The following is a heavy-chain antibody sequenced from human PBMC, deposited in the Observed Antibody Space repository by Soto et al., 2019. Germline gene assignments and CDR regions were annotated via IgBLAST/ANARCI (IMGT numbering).Heavy chain of an antibody. CDR2: IYYSGST. V-gene: IGHV4-59*01. D-gene: IGHD4-17*01. J-gene: IGHJ4*02. Sequence: PSETLSLTCTVSGGSISSYYWGWIRQPPGKGLEWIGYIYYSGSTNYNPSLKSRVTISVDTSKNQFSLKLSSVTAADTAVYYCARVGDYGDNLLLDYWGQGTLVTVSS. CDR3: ARVGDYGDNLLLDY. CDR1: GGSISSYY.